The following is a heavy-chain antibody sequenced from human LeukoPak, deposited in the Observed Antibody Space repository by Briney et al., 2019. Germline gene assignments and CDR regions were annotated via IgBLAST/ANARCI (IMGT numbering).Heavy chain of an antibody. D-gene: IGHD6-13*01. V-gene: IGHV6-1*01. CDR2: TYYRSKWYN. CDR1: GDSVSSNSYS. Sequence: SQTLSLTCAISGDSVSSNSYSWSWIRQSPSRGLEWLGRTYYRSKWYNDYAVSVKSRINIKPDTSKNQFSLQLNSVTPEDTAVYYCARDQAGLDYWGQGTLVTVSS. CDR3: ARDQAGLDY. J-gene: IGHJ4*02.